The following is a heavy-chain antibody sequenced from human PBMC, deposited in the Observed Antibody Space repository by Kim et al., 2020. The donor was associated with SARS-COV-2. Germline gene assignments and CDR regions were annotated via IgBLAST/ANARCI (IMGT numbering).Heavy chain of an antibody. CDR2: T. D-gene: IGHD4-17*01. J-gene: IGHJ4*02. CDR3: ARLYGDFWVSY. Sequence: TFYTPPLKSRVTISVDTSKTQFALKLTSVTAADTAVYYCARLYGDFWVSYWGQGTLVTVSS. V-gene: IGHV4-39*01.